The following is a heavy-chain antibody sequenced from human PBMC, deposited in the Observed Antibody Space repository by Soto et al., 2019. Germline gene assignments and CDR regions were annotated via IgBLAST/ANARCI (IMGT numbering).Heavy chain of an antibody. CDR2: IKSKTDGGTT. V-gene: IGHV3-15*01. CDR3: TTLQYYDFWSGYGPEAFDI. CDR1: GFTFSNAW. J-gene: IGHJ3*02. D-gene: IGHD3-3*01. Sequence: EVQLVESGGGLVKPGGSLRLSCAASGFTFSNAWMSWVRQAPGKGLEWVGRIKSKTDGGTTDYAAPVKGRFTISRDDSKNTLYLQINSLKTEDTAVYYCTTLQYYDFWSGYGPEAFDIWGQGTMVTVSS.